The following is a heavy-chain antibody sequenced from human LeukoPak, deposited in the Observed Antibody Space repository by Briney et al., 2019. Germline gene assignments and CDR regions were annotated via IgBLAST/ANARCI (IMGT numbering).Heavy chain of an antibody. D-gene: IGHD3-3*01. CDR2: IYYSVST. CDR1: GGSISSGDYY. CDR3: ARSLTLFGVVTD. Sequence: SETLSLTCTVSGGSISSGDYYWRWIRQPPGKGVQLIEYIYYSVSTYYNQALKSRLTISVRTPKNPFSQKLSSVTAADTAVYYCARSLTLFGVVTDWGQGPLVTLSS. J-gene: IGHJ4*02. V-gene: IGHV4-30-4*08.